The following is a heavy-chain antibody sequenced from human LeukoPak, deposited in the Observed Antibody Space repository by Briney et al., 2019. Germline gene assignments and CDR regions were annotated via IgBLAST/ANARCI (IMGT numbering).Heavy chain of an antibody. Sequence: GRSLRLSCAASGFTFSSYAMHWVRQAPGKGVEWVAVISYDGSNKYYADSVKGRFTISRDNSKNTLYLQMNSLRAEDTAVYYCARASDVVLMVYAIGDYWGQGTLVTVSS. J-gene: IGHJ4*02. CDR3: ARASDVVLMVYAIGDY. CDR1: GFTFSSYA. V-gene: IGHV3-30-3*01. D-gene: IGHD2-8*01. CDR2: ISYDGSNK.